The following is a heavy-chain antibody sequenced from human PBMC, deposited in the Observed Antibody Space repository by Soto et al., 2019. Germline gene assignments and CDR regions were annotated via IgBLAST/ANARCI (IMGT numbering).Heavy chain of an antibody. CDR1: GYTFTSYG. CDR3: ATRCSSTRCLDL. J-gene: IGHJ2*01. V-gene: IGHV1-18*01. Sequence: QVQLVQSGAEVKKPGASVKVSCKASGYTFTSYGICWVRQAPGQGLEWMGWISGYNGNTNYAPNLQGRATMTTDTSTSTVYMELRSLRSDDTAFYYCATRCSSTRCLDLWGRGTLVIVSS. D-gene: IGHD2-2*01. CDR2: ISGYNGNT.